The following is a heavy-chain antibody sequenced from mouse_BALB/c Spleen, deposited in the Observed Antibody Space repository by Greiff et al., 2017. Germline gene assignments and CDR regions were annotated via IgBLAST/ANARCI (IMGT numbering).Heavy chain of an antibody. CDR3: ARDGGLRRRFAY. Sequence: EVQVVESGGGLVQPGGSLKLSCAASGFTFSSYGMSWVRQTPDKRLELVATINSNGGSTYYPDSVKGRFTISRDNAKNTLYLQMSSLKSEDTAMYYCARDGGLRRRFAYWGQGTLVTVSA. CDR1: GFTFSSYG. D-gene: IGHD2-4*01. V-gene: IGHV5-6-3*01. J-gene: IGHJ3*01. CDR2: INSNGGST.